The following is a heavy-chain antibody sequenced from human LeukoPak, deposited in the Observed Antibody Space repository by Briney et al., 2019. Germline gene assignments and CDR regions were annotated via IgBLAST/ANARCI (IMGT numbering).Heavy chain of an antibody. V-gene: IGHV4-39*07. Sequence: SETLSLTCTVSGGSISSSTYYWGWIRQPPGKGLEWIGSIYYSGSTYYNPSLKSRVTMSVDTSKNQFSLKLSSVTAADTAVYYCARDGSKWYSGSYRTYYFDYWGQGTLVTVSS. CDR1: GGSISSSTYY. CDR2: IYYSGST. J-gene: IGHJ4*02. D-gene: IGHD1-26*01. CDR3: ARDGSKWYSGSYRTYYFDY.